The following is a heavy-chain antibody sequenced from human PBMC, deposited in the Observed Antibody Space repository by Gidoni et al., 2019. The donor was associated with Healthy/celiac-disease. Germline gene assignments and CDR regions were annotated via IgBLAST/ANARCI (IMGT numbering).Heavy chain of an antibody. V-gene: IGHV3-15*01. CDR2: IKSKTNGGTT. CDR3: TTDPDSLNWFDP. Sequence: EVQLVESGGGLVKPGGSFRLSCAASGFTVSNAWMSWVRQAPGKGLEWVGRIKSKTNGGTTDYAAPVKGRFTISRDDSKNTLYLQMNSLKTEDTAVYYCTTDPDSLNWFDPWGQGTLVTVSS. D-gene: IGHD2-21*01. CDR1: GFTVSNAW. J-gene: IGHJ5*02.